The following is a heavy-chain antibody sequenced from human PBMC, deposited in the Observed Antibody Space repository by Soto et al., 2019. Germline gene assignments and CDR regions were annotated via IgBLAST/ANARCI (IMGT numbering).Heavy chain of an antibody. CDR2: IDPSDSYT. V-gene: IGHV5-10-1*01. Sequence: GESLKISCKGSGYNFASYWITWVRQMPGKGLEWMGNIDPSDSYTSYSPSFQGHVTISADKSISTAYLQWSSLKASDTAIYYCARPNVDTEYWGQGTLVTGSS. CDR1: GYNFASYW. D-gene: IGHD5-18*01. CDR3: ARPNVDTEY. J-gene: IGHJ4*02.